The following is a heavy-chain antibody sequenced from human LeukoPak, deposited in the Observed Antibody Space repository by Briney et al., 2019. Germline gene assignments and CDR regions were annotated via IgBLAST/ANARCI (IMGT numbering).Heavy chain of an antibody. J-gene: IGHJ3*02. CDR1: GFSFGSYW. Sequence: GGSLRLSCAASGFSFGSYWMNWVRQAPGKGLEWVAAIKQAGTQKFYVDSVKGRFTISRDNANNSLFLQMNSLSVEDTAVYYCAREGGLGYCTNGICSTGYAFDIWGQGTMVTVSS. CDR2: IKQAGTQK. CDR3: AREGGLGYCTNGICSTGYAFDI. V-gene: IGHV3-7*01. D-gene: IGHD2-8*01.